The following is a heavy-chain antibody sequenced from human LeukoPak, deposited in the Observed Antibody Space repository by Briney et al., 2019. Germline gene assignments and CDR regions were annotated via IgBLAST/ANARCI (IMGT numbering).Heavy chain of an antibody. CDR1: GGTFSSYA. V-gene: IGHV1-69*04. D-gene: IGHD3-22*01. J-gene: IGHJ4*02. Sequence: SVKVSCKASGGTFSSYAIGWVRQAPGQGLEWMGRIIPILGIANYAQKFQGRVTITADKSTSTAYMELSSLRSEDTAVYYCARDKRYDSSGQLPDYWDQGTLVTVSS. CDR2: IIPILGIA. CDR3: ARDKRYDSSGQLPDY.